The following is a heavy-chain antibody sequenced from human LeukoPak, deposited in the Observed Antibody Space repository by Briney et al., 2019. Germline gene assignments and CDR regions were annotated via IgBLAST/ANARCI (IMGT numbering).Heavy chain of an antibody. D-gene: IGHD6-19*01. CDR1: GYTFTGYD. J-gene: IGHJ4*02. Sequence: ASVKVSCKASGYTFTGYDINWVRQATGQGLEWMGWMNPNSGNTGYAQKFQGRVTMTRSTSIGTAYMELSSLRSEDTAVYYCAREIAVAASDDYWGQGTLVTVSS. CDR3: AREIAVAASDDY. CDR2: MNPNSGNT. V-gene: IGHV1-8*01.